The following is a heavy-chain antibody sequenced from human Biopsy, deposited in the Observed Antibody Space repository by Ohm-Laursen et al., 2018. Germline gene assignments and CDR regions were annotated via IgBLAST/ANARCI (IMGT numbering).Heavy chain of an antibody. CDR1: GFTFTDYD. Sequence: SLRLSCAASGFTFTDYDISWVRHVPGQGLEWLALISPSSTTIYYADSVRGRFFIPRDDAKNSVSLEMSSLRADDTALYFCARNVRLEMTDHSGVTTYSRYFAMDAWGRGTTVTVSS. D-gene: IGHD1-1*01. CDR2: ISPSSTTI. V-gene: IGHV3-11*01. J-gene: IGHJ6*02. CDR3: ARNVRLEMTDHSGVTTYSRYFAMDA.